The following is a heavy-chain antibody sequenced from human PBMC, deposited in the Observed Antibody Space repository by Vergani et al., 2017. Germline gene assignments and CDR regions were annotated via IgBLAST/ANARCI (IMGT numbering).Heavy chain of an antibody. J-gene: IGHJ5*02. V-gene: IGHV3-33*01. D-gene: IGHD5-12*01. CDR2: TWYDGNNK. Sequence: QVQLVESGGGVVQPGRSLRLSCAASGFTFNQYGMHWVRQAPGKGLEWVAVTWYDGNNKQYADSVKGRFTISRDNSKSTMYMQMNSLRDEDTGVYYCARGLRLLYNRFEPWGQGTLVPVSS. CDR1: GFTFNQYG. CDR3: ARGLRLLYNRFEP.